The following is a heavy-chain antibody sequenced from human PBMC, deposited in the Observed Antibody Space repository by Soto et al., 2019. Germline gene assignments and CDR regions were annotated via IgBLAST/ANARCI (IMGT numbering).Heavy chain of an antibody. CDR3: ARDPAADIVVVVVDY. Sequence: GGSLRLSCAASGFTFSSYAMHWVRQAPGKGLEWVAVISYDGSNKYYADSVKGRFTISRDNSKNTLYLQMNSLRAEDTAVYYCARDPAADIVVVVVDYWGQGTLVTVSS. V-gene: IGHV3-30-3*01. CDR1: GFTFSSYA. J-gene: IGHJ4*02. CDR2: ISYDGSNK. D-gene: IGHD2-15*01.